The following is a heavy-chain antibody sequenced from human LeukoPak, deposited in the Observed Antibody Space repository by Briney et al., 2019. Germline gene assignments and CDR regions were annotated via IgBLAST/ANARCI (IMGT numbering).Heavy chain of an antibody. CDR1: GYTFTSNW. J-gene: IGHJ4*02. D-gene: IGHD6-19*01. CDR2: IYPGDSDV. CDR3: ARGGYTSGWYYFDY. Sequence: GGSLKISCKTSGYTFTSNWIGWVRQMPGKGLEWVGVIYPGDSDVRYSPSFRGQVTISAGKSISTAYLQWTRLETSDTAIFYCARGGYTSGWYYFDYWAQGTLVTVSS. V-gene: IGHV5-51*01.